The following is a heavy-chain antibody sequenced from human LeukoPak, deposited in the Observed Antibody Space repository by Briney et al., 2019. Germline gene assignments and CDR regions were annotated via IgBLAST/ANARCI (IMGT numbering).Heavy chain of an antibody. V-gene: IGHV3-21*01. Sequence: GGSLRLSCAASGFTFSSYSMNWVRQAPGKGLEWVSSISSSSSYIYYADSVKGRFTISRDNAKNSLYLQMNSLRAEDTAVYYCARDRWELLNFDYWGQGTLVTVSS. J-gene: IGHJ4*02. CDR3: ARDRWELLNFDY. CDR2: ISSSSSYI. D-gene: IGHD1-26*01. CDR1: GFTFSSYS.